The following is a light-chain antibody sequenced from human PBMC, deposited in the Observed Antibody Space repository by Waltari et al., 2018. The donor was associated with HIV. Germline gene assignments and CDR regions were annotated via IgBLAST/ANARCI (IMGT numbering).Light chain of an antibody. J-gene: IGLJ1*01. CDR1: ARDIGSFDY. CDR3: CSYAGTYTYV. CDR2: EVL. Sequence: QSALTQPRSVSGSPGQSVTIPCTGTARDIGSFDYVSWSQQYPGKAPEVIIYEVLQRPSGVPGRLTSSKSGMTASLTISGRQDEDEADYYCCSYAGTYTYVFGSGTTVTVL. V-gene: IGLV2-11*01.